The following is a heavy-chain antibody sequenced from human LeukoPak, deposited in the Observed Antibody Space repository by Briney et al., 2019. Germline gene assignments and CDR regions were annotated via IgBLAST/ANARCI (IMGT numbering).Heavy chain of an antibody. V-gene: IGHV3-30*04. CDR3: ARTDGYSTVTASLGY. CDR2: ISYDGSNK. D-gene: IGHD4-17*01. J-gene: IGHJ4*02. Sequence: GGSLRLSCAASGFTFSSCAMHWVRQAPGKGLEWVAVISYDGSNKYYADSVKGRFTISRDNSKNTLYLQMNSLRAEDTAVYYCARTDGYSTVTASLGYWGQGTLVTVSS. CDR1: GFTFSSCA.